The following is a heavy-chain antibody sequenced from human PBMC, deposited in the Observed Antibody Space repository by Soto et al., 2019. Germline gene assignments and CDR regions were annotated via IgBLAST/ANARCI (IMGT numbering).Heavy chain of an antibody. CDR3: ARELYSGGWHYFDH. J-gene: IGHJ4*02. CDR1: GYTFISYN. D-gene: IGHD6-19*01. V-gene: IGHV1-46*01. Sequence: QVQLVQSGAEVKKPGASVRLSCKASGYTFISYNMYWVRQAPGQGLEWMGIINPSSGSTNYAQKFQGRVTXXRXPFXSTVYMELSSLRSKDTAVYHCARELYSGGWHYFDHWGQGTLVTVSS. CDR2: INPSSGST.